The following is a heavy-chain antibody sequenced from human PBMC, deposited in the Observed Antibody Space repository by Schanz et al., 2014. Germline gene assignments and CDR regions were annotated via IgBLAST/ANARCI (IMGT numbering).Heavy chain of an antibody. J-gene: IGHJ6*02. CDR3: VRDAGWAFGDYHGMDV. V-gene: IGHV1-69*08. D-gene: IGHD3-10*01. CDR1: GGTFSSST. CDR2: IIPILDKT. Sequence: QVQLVQSGAEVKKPGSSVKVSCKASGGTFSSSTLTWVRQAPGQGLEWMGRIIPILDKTNYAQKFQGRVTMTADKSTSTVYMELRSLISDDTAVYDCVRDAGWAFGDYHGMDVWGQGTSVTVSS.